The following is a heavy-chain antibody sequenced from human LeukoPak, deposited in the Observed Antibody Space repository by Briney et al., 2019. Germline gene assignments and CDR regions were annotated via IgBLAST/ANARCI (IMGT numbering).Heavy chain of an antibody. D-gene: IGHD1-14*01. Sequence: SETLSLTCSVSGGSLSRYYWSWIRQSPGKGLEYIGYIYYSGTTSHNPSLRGRVTISVDTSKNQVSLRLSSVTAADTAVYYCARHGTISSESYFDYWGQGALVTVSS. V-gene: IGHV4-59*08. J-gene: IGHJ4*02. CDR3: ARHGTISSESYFDY. CDR2: IYYSGTT. CDR1: GGSLSRYY.